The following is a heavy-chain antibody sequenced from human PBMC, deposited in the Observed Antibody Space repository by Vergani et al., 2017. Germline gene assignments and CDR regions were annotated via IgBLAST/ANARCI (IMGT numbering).Heavy chain of an antibody. CDR1: GDSISSGVYY. CDR3: ARMGGYXEGDAFRIGYFDS. V-gene: IGHV4-31*03. J-gene: IGHJ4*02. Sequence: QVQLQESGPGLVKPSQTLALTCSVSGDSISSGVYYWNWIRLHPGKGLEWIGYIYSTGSTHHNPSLRRRINMSVDTSKNQFSLKLNSVTAADTAMYYCARMGGYXEGDAFRIGYFDSWGPGILVTVSS. CDR2: IYSTGST. D-gene: IGHD2-2*01.